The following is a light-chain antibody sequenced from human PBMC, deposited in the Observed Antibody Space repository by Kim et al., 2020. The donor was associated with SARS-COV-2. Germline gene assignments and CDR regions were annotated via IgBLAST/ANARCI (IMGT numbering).Light chain of an antibody. Sequence: VSPGERATLSCRASQSVSSNLAWYQQKPGQAPRLLIYGASTRATGIPARFSGSGSGTEFTLTISSLQSEDFAVYYCQQYNNWLTFGGGTKVDIK. CDR2: GAS. J-gene: IGKJ4*01. CDR1: QSVSSN. V-gene: IGKV3-15*01. CDR3: QQYNNWLT.